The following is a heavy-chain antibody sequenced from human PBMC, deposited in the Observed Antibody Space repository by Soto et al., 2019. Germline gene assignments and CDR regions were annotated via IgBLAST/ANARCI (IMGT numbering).Heavy chain of an antibody. V-gene: IGHV3-23*01. D-gene: IGHD4-4*01. Sequence: EVQLLESGGGLVQPGGSLRLSCAASGFTFTTYPMSWVRQAPGRGLEWVSAMIGNGGRTYYADSVKGRFTISRDNAKNLLYLQMNSLRHEDTAVYYCAKESVETTYSFYGMDIWGPGTTVTVSS. CDR2: MIGNGGRT. CDR3: AKESVETTYSFYGMDI. CDR1: GFTFTTYP. J-gene: IGHJ6*02.